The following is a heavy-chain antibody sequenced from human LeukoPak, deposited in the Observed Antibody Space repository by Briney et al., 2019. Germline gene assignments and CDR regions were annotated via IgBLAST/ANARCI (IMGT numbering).Heavy chain of an antibody. Sequence: GGSLRLSCEASGFTFNSYIMHWVRQAPGKGLEGVALISFDGRDKQYADSVKGRFTIPKDNSKNTLYLQMNSLSGDDTSMYFCARAYGGLIDYWGQGTLVTVSS. CDR2: ISFDGRDK. J-gene: IGHJ4*02. V-gene: IGHV3-30*04. CDR3: ARAYGGLIDY. D-gene: IGHD3-16*01. CDR1: GFTFNSYI.